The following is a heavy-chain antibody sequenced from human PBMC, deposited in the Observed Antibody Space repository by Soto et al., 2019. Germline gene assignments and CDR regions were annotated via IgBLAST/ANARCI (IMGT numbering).Heavy chain of an antibody. CDR3: ARVNGHFVQGRYYYCGMDV. D-gene: IGHD2-8*01. CDR1: GGTFSSYA. CDR2: IIPIFGTA. Sequence: SVQVPCKASGGTFSSYAISWVRQAPGPGLEWMGGIIPIFGTANYAQKFQGRVTITADKSTSTAYMELSSLRSEDTAVDYCARVNGHFVQGRYYYCGMDVWGQGTTVTVSS. V-gene: IGHV1-69*06. J-gene: IGHJ6*02.